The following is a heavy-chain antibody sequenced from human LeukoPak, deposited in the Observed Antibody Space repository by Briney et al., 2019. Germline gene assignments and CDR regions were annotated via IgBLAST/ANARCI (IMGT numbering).Heavy chain of an antibody. CDR2: IYHSGST. Sequence: SETLSLTCTVSGYSISSGYYWGWIRQPPGKGLEWIGSIYHSGSTYYNPSLKSRVTISVDTSKNQFSLKLSSVTAADTAVYYCARVRDDFWSGYYGENWFDPWGQGTLVTVSS. V-gene: IGHV4-38-2*02. J-gene: IGHJ5*02. D-gene: IGHD3-3*01. CDR3: ARVRDDFWSGYYGENWFDP. CDR1: GYSISSGYY.